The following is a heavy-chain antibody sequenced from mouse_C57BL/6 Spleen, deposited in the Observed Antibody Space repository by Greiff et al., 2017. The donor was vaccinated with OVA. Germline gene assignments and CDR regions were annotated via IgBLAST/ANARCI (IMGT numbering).Heavy chain of an antibody. CDR3: ARYNYGSSSRYYFDY. CDR1: GYTFTSYW. Sequence: QVQLQQPGAELVKPGASVKMSCKASGYTFTSYWITWVKQRPGQGLEWIGDIYPGSGSTNYNEKFKSKATLTVDTSSSTAYMQLSSLTSEDSAVYYCARYNYGSSSRYYFDYWGQGTTLTVSS. CDR2: IYPGSGST. V-gene: IGHV1-55*01. J-gene: IGHJ2*01. D-gene: IGHD1-1*01.